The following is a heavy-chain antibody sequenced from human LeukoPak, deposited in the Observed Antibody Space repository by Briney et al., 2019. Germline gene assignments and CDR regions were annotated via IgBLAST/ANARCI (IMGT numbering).Heavy chain of an antibody. J-gene: IGHJ5*02. Sequence: ASVKVSCKASGYTFTSYVISCVRQAPGQGLEWMGWISAYNGNTNYAQKLQGRVTMTTDTSTSTAYMELRSLRSDDTAVYYCARTPTYYYGLRRGDNWFDPWGQGTLVTVSS. CDR1: GYTFTSYV. D-gene: IGHD3-10*01. CDR2: ISAYNGNT. V-gene: IGHV1-18*01. CDR3: ARTPTYYYGLRRGDNWFDP.